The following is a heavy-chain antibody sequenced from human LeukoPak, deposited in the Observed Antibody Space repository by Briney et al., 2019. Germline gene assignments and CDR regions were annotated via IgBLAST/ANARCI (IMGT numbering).Heavy chain of an antibody. CDR2: ISYDGSNK. CDR1: GFTFSSYA. CDR3: ARHVEKSGLHDAFDI. D-gene: IGHD3/OR15-3a*01. Sequence: GGSLRLSCAASGFTFSSYAMHWVRQAPGKGLEWVAVISYDGSNKYYADSVKGRFTISRDNSKNTLYLQMNSLRAEDTAVYYCARHVEKSGLHDAFDIWGQGTLVTVSS. J-gene: IGHJ3*02. V-gene: IGHV3-30-3*01.